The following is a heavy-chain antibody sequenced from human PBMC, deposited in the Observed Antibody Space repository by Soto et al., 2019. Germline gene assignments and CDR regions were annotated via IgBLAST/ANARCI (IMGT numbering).Heavy chain of an antibody. Sequence: GGSLRLSCAASGFTFSSYAMGWVRQTPGKGLDWISAISRGADSTYYADSVKGRFTISRDNSRNTVFLQMNSLRAEDTAVYYCAKVYSSPSYFPDYWGQGXLVTVYS. CDR2: ISRGADST. V-gene: IGHV3-23*01. J-gene: IGHJ4*02. CDR1: GFTFSSYA. D-gene: IGHD3-22*01. CDR3: AKVYSSPSYFPDY.